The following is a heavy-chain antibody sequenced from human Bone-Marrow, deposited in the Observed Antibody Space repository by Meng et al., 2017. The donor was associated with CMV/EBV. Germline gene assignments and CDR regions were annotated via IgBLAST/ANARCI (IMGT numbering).Heavy chain of an antibody. Sequence: SVKVSCKAFGGTFSSYAISWVRQAPGQGLEWMGGIIPILGIANYAQKFQGRVTITADKSTSTAHMELSSLRSEDTAVYYCARDRYCSSTSCYFLYYYGMDVWGQGTTVTVSS. J-gene: IGHJ6*02. V-gene: IGHV1-69*10. D-gene: IGHD2-2*01. CDR1: GGTFSSYA. CDR2: IIPILGIA. CDR3: ARDRYCSSTSCYFLYYYGMDV.